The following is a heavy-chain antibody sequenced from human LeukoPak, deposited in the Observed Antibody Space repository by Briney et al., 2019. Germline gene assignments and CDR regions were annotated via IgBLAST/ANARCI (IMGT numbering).Heavy chain of an antibody. D-gene: IGHD3-22*01. Sequence: GGSLRLSCAASGVTFSSYWMHWVRQAPGKGLVWVSRINSDGSSTSYADSVKGRFNISRDNSKNTLYLQMNSLRAEDTAVYYCAKDNGYYDSSGYFDYWGQGTLVTVSS. V-gene: IGHV3-74*01. CDR1: GVTFSSYW. J-gene: IGHJ4*02. CDR3: AKDNGYYDSSGYFDY. CDR2: INSDGSST.